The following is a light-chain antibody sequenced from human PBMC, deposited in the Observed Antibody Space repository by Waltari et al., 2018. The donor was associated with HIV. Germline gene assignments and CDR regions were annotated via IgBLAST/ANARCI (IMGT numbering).Light chain of an antibody. Sequence: DVVVTQSPDFLAWSLRERAPLNCPSNQSLFYSSDNKNFLAWYQQKAGQRPRLLIYWSSTRACGVPDRFSGSGSETDFTLTITSLQAEDVAIYYCQQYFSVPYTFGQGTKLEIK. J-gene: IGKJ2*01. CDR1: QSLFYSSDNKNF. V-gene: IGKV4-1*01. CDR2: WSS. CDR3: QQYFSVPYT.